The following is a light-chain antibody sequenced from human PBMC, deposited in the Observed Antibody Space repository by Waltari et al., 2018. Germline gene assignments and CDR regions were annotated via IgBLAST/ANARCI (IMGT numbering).Light chain of an antibody. V-gene: IGLV1-44*01. CDR2: SSN. CDR1: RSNIGANT. Sequence: QSVLTQPPSASGTPGQRVTISCSGSRSNIGANTVDWYQQLQGTAPKLLIYSSNQRPWGVPDRFSGSKSVTSASLAISGLQSEDAADYYCAAWDDNRSGYNYVFGTGTKVTVL. CDR3: AAWDDNRSGYNYV. J-gene: IGLJ1*01.